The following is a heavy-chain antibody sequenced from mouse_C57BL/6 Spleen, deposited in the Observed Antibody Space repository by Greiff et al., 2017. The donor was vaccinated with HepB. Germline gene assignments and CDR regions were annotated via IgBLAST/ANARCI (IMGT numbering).Heavy chain of an antibody. D-gene: IGHD2-1*01. CDR3: ARGKVYLAWFAY. CDR1: GFTFSDYG. Sequence: EVKVVESGGGLVKPGGSLKLSCAASGFTFSDYGMHWVRQAPEKGLEWVAYISSGSSTIYYADTVKGRFTISRDNAKNTLFLQMTSLRSEDTAMYYCARGKVYLAWFAYWGQGTLVTVSA. CDR2: ISSGSSTI. J-gene: IGHJ3*01. V-gene: IGHV5-17*01.